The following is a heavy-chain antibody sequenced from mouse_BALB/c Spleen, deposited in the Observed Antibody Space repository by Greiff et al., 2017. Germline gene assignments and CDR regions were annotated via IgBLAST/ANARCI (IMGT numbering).Heavy chain of an antibody. CDR3: ARDLLD. Sequence: EVHLVESGGGLVQPGGSLKLSCAASGFTFSSYGMSWVRQTPDKRLELVATINSNGGSTYYPDSVKGRFTISRDNAKNTLYLQMSSLKSEDTAMYYCARDLLDWGQGTTLTVSS. V-gene: IGHV5-6-3*01. CDR1: GFTFSSYG. J-gene: IGHJ2*01. D-gene: IGHD2-1*01. CDR2: INSNGGST.